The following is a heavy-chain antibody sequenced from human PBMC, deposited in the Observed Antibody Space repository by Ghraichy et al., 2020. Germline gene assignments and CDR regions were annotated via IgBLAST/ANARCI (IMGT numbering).Heavy chain of an antibody. V-gene: IGHV3-30*18. D-gene: IGHD2-15*01. CDR2: ISYDGSNK. Sequence: GGSLRLSCAASGFTFSSYAMHWVRQAPGKGLEWVAVISYDGSNKYYAGSVKGRFTISRDDSKNTLYLQMNSLRAEDTAVYYCAKEEYPGGGGYWGQGTLVTVSS. CDR3: AKEEYPGGGGY. J-gene: IGHJ4*02. CDR1: GFTFSSYA.